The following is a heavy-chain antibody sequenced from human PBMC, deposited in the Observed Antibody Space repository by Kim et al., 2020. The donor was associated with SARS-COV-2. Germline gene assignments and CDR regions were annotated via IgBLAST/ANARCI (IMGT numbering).Heavy chain of an antibody. CDR1: GGSISSYY. Sequence: SETLSLTCTVSGGSISSYYWSWIRQPPGKGLEWIGYIYYSGSTNYNPSLTSRVTISVDTSKNQFSLKLRSVTAADTAVYYCGATRASKFDYWGQGTLVTVSS. J-gene: IGHJ4*02. V-gene: IGHV4-59*01. CDR3: GATRASKFDY. CDR2: IYYSGST. D-gene: IGHD1-26*01.